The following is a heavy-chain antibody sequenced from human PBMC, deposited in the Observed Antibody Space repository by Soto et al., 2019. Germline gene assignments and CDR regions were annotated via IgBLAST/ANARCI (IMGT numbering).Heavy chain of an antibody. D-gene: IGHD1-26*01. J-gene: IGHJ3*02. CDR2: MNPNSGNT. CDR1: GYTFTSYD. V-gene: IGHV1-8*01. Sequence: ASVKVSCKASGYTFTSYDINWVRQATGQGLEWMGWMNPNSGNTNYAQKFQERVTITRDMSTSTAYMELSSLTSEDTAVYYCAGHDDSGRFINGFDIWGQGTMVTVSS. CDR3: AGHDDSGRFINGFDI.